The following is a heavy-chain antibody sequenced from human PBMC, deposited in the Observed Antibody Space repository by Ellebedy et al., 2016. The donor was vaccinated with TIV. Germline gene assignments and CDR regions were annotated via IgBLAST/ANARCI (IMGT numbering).Heavy chain of an antibody. J-gene: IGHJ4*02. CDR1: GGSISSNNSS. V-gene: IGHV4-39*01. Sequence: MPGGSLRLSCTVSGGSISSNNSSWGWIRQPPGKGLEWIGSIYYSGSTYYNPSLKSRVTISVDTSKNQFSLKLSSVTAADTAVYYCARTFSPHCSSGVCYMAYYFDYWGQGTLVTVSS. CDR2: IYYSGST. D-gene: IGHD2-8*01. CDR3: ARTFSPHCSSGVCYMAYYFDY.